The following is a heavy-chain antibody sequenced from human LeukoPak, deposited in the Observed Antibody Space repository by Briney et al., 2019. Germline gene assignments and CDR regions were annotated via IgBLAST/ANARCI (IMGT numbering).Heavy chain of an antibody. Sequence: GGSLRLSCAASGFTFDDYGMHWVRQAPGQGLESVSLISRDGGSTYYADSVKGRFTISRDNSKNSLYLQMNSLRAEDTALYYCAKAYYYDSRANAFDIWGQGTMVTVSS. D-gene: IGHD3-22*01. CDR2: ISRDGGST. J-gene: IGHJ3*02. CDR1: GFTFDDYG. CDR3: AKAYYYDSRANAFDI. V-gene: IGHV3-43D*03.